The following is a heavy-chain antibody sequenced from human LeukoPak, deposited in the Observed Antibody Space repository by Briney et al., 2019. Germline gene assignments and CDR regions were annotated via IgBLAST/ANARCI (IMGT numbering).Heavy chain of an antibody. CDR1: GYSFISYW. CDR2: IYPGDSDT. Sequence: GESLRISCKGSGYSFISYWIGWVRQMPGKGLEWMGIIYPGDSDTRYSPSFQGQVTISVDKSISTAYLQWSSLKASDTAMYYCARRMSGYHSWYFDYWGQGTLVTVSS. D-gene: IGHD5-12*01. J-gene: IGHJ4*02. CDR3: ARRMSGYHSWYFDY. V-gene: IGHV5-51*01.